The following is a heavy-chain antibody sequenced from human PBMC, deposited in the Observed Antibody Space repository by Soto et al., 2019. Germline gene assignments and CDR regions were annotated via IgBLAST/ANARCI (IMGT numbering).Heavy chain of an antibody. D-gene: IGHD2-21*02. CDR1: GFTFSSYA. V-gene: IGHV3-30-3*01. CDR2: RSSDGSHK. J-gene: IGHJ4*02. Sequence: GGSLRRSFAASGFTFSSYALPWVRQAPGKVLDVVALRSSDGSHKYYADSVRGRFTISRDNANNSLYLQMNSRRAEDTAIYYCASERLCGADCYLFDNWGQGTQVTVSS. CDR3: ASERLCGADCYLFDN.